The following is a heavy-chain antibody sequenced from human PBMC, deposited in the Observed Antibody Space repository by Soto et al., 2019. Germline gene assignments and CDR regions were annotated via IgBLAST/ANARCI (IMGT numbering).Heavy chain of an antibody. CDR3: AGDKYYYDTGNYYYAFDY. J-gene: IGHJ4*02. CDR1: GFTFSSYG. CDR2: IWYDGSNK. V-gene: IGHV3-33*01. D-gene: IGHD3-22*01. Sequence: PGGSLRLSCAASGFTFSSYGMHWVRRAPGKGLEWVAVIWYDGSNKYYADSVKGRFTISRDNSKNTLYLQMNSLRAEDTAVYYCAGDKYYYDTGNYYYAFDYWGQGTLVTVSS.